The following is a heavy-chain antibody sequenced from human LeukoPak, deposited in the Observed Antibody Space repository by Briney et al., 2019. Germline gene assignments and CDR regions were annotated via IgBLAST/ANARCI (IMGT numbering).Heavy chain of an antibody. CDR1: GFTFSDYS. D-gene: IGHD1-26*01. V-gene: IGHV3-21*01. CDR3: VRDLMGMGATTAYLHH. CDR2: ISRSSRHV. Sequence: GGSLRLSCAPSGFTFSDYSMNWVRQAPGKGLEWVSSISRSSRHVYYPGSVKGRFTISRDNAKNSLYLQMTSLGAEDMAVYHCVRDLMGMGATTAYLHHWGQGTLVTVS. J-gene: IGHJ1*01.